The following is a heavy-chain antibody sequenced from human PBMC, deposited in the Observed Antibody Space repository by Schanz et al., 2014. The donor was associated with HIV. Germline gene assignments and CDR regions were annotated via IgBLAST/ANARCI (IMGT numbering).Heavy chain of an antibody. J-gene: IGHJ4*02. CDR2: FDPENGEK. CDR3: ATASGLXXXLDF. Sequence: HPPGEGLEWMGGFDPENGEKVYAQKFQGRVTMTEDTSTDIADMELSSLRSEDTAVYYCATASGLXXXLDFWGQGILVTVSS. V-gene: IGHV1-24*01.